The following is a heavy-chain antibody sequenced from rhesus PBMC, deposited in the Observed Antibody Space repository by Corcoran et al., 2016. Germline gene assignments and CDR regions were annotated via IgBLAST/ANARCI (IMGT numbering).Heavy chain of an antibody. CDR3: ASFYGGSYFQRP. V-gene: IGHV4-76*01. CDR1: GGSISSGYD. J-gene: IGHJ5-2*02. Sequence: QVQLQESGPGVVKPSETLSLTCAVSGGSISSGYDWSWIRQPPGKGLEWIGDIYGSSWCTNSTPSLNNRVTMSKDASKNQFALKLSSVTAADTAVYYCASFYGGSYFQRPWGRGVLVTVSS. D-gene: IGHD4-29*01. CDR2: IYGSSWCT.